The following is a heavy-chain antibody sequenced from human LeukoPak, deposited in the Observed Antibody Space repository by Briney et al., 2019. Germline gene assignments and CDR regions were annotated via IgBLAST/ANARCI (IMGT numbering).Heavy chain of an antibody. J-gene: IGHJ4*02. CDR2: IYYSGST. Sequence: SETLSLTCTVSGGSISSSSYYWGWIRQPPGKGLEWIGSIYYSGSTYYNPSLKSRVTISVDTSKNQFSLKLSSVTAADTAVYYCARGVLSAAMVRPNFDYWGQGTLVTVSS. D-gene: IGHD5-18*01. CDR1: GGSISSSSYY. CDR3: ARGVLSAAMVRPNFDY. V-gene: IGHV4-39*07.